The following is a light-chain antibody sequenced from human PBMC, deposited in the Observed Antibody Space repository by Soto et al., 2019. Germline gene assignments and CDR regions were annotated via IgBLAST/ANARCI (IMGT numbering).Light chain of an antibody. CDR2: GNS. CDR3: HSYDSSLSAVV. V-gene: IGLV1-40*01. CDR1: SSNIGAGYD. Sequence: PSVSGAPGQRVTISCTGSSSNIGAGYDVHWYQQLPGTAPKLLIYGNSNRPSGVPDRFSGSKSGTSASLAITGLQAEDEADYYCHSYDSSLSAVVFGGGTKLTVL. J-gene: IGLJ2*01.